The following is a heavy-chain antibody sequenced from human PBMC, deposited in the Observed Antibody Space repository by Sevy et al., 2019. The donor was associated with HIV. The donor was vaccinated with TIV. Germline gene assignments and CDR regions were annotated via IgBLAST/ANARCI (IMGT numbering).Heavy chain of an antibody. CDR3: ARGAQSAFYI. V-gene: IGHV6-1*01. CDR2: TYYMSRWYN. J-gene: IGHJ3*02. CDR1: GDSVSSNNVA. Sequence: SQTLSLTCAISGDSVSSNNVAWNWIRQSPSRGLEWLGRTYYMSRWYNDYALPVKSRITINPDTSKNQFSLQLNSVTPEDTAVYYCARGAQSAFYIWGQWTMVTVSS.